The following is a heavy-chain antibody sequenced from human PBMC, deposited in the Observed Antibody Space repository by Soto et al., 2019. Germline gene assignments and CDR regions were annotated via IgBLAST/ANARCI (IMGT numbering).Heavy chain of an antibody. CDR2: IHYAGST. V-gene: IGHV4-39*01. CDR1: GGSIYSSDYY. CDR3: ATYTSASANN. Sequence: SETLSLTCTVSGGSIYSSDYYWGWIRQPPGKGLEWIGTIHYAGSTYYSTSLKSRVTISVDTSRNQFSLKLTSLPAADTAVYYCATYTSASANNWGQGTLVTVSS. J-gene: IGHJ4*02. D-gene: IGHD2-2*02.